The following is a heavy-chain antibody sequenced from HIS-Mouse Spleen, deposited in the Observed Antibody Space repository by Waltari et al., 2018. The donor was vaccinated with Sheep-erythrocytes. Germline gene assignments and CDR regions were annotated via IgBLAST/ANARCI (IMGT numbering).Heavy chain of an antibody. CDR2: IYPGDSDT. V-gene: IGHV5-51*03. CDR1: GYSYTSYW. CDR3: ARGPVLRFLEWLPTDAFDI. J-gene: IGHJ3*02. Sequence: EVQLVQSGAEVKKPGESLKISCKGSGYSYTSYWLGWLRQMPGEAVEWMGIIYPGDSDTRYSPSFQGQVTISADKSISTAYLQWSSLKASDTAMYYCARGPVLRFLEWLPTDAFDIWGQGTMVTVSS. D-gene: IGHD3-3*01.